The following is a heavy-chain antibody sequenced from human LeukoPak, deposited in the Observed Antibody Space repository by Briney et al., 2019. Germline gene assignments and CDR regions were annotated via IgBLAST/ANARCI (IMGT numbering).Heavy chain of an antibody. CDR2: ISYDGSNK. CDR1: GFTFSRYA. V-gene: IGHV3-30*01. CDR3: ARGRPAAGTDPGYYYYMDV. Sequence: GGSLRLSCAASGFTFSRYAMHWVRQAPGKGLEWVAVISYDGSNKYYADSVKGRFTISRDNSKNTLYLQMNSLRAEDTAVYYCARGRPAAGTDPGYYYYMDVWGKGTTVTVSS. D-gene: IGHD6-13*01. J-gene: IGHJ6*03.